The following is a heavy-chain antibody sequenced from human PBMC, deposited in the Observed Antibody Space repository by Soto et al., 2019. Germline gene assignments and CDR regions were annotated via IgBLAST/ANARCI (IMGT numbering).Heavy chain of an antibody. CDR1: GGSINSDGYY. D-gene: IGHD5-18*01. CDR3: ARESYSFGRAFDI. V-gene: IGHV4-31*03. J-gene: IGHJ4*01. CDR2: INYSGAT. Sequence: QVHLQESGPGLVKPSQTLSLTCTVSGGSINSDGYYWSWIRQHPEKGLEWIGYINYSGATYYNPSLKSRLTISVDTSKNQFSLQLTSVIAADTALYYCARESYSFGRAFDIWGLGTLVTVSS.